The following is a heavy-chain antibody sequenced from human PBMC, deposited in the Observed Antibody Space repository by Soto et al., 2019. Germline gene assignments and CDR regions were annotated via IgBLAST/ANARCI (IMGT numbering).Heavy chain of an antibody. CDR1: GFTFTSSA. J-gene: IGHJ4*02. Sequence: SVKVSCKASGFTFTSSAFQWVRQARGQRLEWVGWIAVGSGYTNYAQRFQDRVTLTRDMSTATTYMELSRLTSEDTAIYYCAADATAWQQMVPSDYWGQGTLVTVSS. D-gene: IGHD2-8*01. CDR3: AADATAWQQMVPSDY. CDR2: IAVGSGYT. V-gene: IGHV1-58*01.